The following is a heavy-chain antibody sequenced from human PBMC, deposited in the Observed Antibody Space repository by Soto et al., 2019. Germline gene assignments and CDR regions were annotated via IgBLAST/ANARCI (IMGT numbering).Heavy chain of an antibody. CDR2: VYRTGST. Sequence: SETLSLTCAVSGGSISTSNWWSWVRQPPGKGLEWIGEVYRTGSTNYNPSLESRLTISVDKSKNQFSLKLTSVAAADTAVYYCAKDRGDGYNYYYYYGMDVWGQGTTVTVSS. D-gene: IGHD5-12*01. J-gene: IGHJ6*02. CDR3: AKDRGDGYNYYYYYGMDV. V-gene: IGHV4-4*02. CDR1: GGSISTSNW.